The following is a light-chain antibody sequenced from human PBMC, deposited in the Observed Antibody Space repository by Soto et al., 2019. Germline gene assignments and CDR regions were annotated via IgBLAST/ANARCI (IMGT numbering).Light chain of an antibody. CDR2: KAS. V-gene: IGKV1-5*03. Sequence: DIQMTQSPSTLPASVGDRVTITCRASQSISNWLAWYQQKPGKAPQLLIYKASILERGVSSRFSGCGSGTEFTLTISSLQPDDFATYYCQQYNSYLWTFGQGTKVEVK. CDR3: QQYNSYLWT. CDR1: QSISNW. J-gene: IGKJ1*01.